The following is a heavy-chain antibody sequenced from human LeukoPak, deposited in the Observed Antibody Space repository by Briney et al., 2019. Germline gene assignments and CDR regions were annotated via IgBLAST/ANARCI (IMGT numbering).Heavy chain of an antibody. J-gene: IGHJ4*02. Sequence: GGSLRLSCATSGFSISIYSMHWVRQAPGKGLEWVSYSSTGSGAVYYADSVKGRFTISRDNAKKSLYLQMNGLRGEDTAVYYCTRDRAVAAFDYWGQGTLVTVSS. CDR1: GFSISIYS. D-gene: IGHD6-19*01. CDR2: SSTGSGAV. CDR3: TRDRAVAAFDY. V-gene: IGHV3-48*01.